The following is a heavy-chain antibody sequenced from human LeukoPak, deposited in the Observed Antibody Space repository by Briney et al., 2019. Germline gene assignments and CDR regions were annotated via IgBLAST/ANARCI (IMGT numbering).Heavy chain of an antibody. CDR2: NGSGGST. V-gene: IGHV3-23*01. J-gene: IGHJ4*02. Sequence: GGSLRLSCAASGFTFSSYAMNWVRQAPGQGLEWVSGNGSGGSTYYAGSVKGRFTISRDNSKNTLYLQMNSLRAEDTAVYYCAKPARTDYTDYWGQGTLVTVSS. CDR3: AKPARTDYTDY. D-gene: IGHD1-14*01. CDR1: GFTFSSYA.